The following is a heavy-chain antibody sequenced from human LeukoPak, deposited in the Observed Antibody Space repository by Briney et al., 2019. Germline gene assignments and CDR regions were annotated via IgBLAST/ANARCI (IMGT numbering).Heavy chain of an antibody. CDR1: GGSISSGSYY. CDR2: IYTSGST. CDR3: AREGVRSGWYVGFDY. Sequence: SETLSLTCTVSGGSISSGSYYWSWIRQPAGKGLEWIGRIYTSGSTNYNPSLKSRVTISVDTSKNQFSLKLSSVTAADTAVYYCAREGVRSGWYVGFDYWGQGTLVTVSS. V-gene: IGHV4-61*02. D-gene: IGHD6-19*01. J-gene: IGHJ4*02.